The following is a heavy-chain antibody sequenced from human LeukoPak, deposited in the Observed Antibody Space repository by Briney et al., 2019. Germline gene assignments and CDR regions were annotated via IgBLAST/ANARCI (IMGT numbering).Heavy chain of an antibody. Sequence: SETLSLTCTVSGGSISSYYWSWIRQPPGKGLEWIGYIYYSGSTNYNPSLKSRVTISVDTSKNQFSLKLSSVTAADTAVYYCARDIGTGDDYWGQGTLVTVSS. CDR3: ARDIGTGDDY. CDR2: IYYSGST. V-gene: IGHV4-59*01. J-gene: IGHJ4*02. CDR1: GGSISSYY. D-gene: IGHD7-27*01.